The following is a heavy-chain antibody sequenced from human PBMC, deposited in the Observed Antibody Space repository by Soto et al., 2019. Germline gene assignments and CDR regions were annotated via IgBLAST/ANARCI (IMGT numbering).Heavy chain of an antibody. J-gene: IGHJ6*02. CDR2: IIPIFGTA. CDR1: GGTFSSYA. D-gene: IGHD6-13*01. V-gene: IGHV1-69*13. Sequence: GASVKVSCKASGGTFSSYAISWVRQAPGQGLEWMGGIIPIFGTANYAQKFQGRVTITADESTSTAYMELSSLRSEDTAVYYCARDEKGIAAAGTGSYYYYGMDVWGQGTTVTVSS. CDR3: ARDEKGIAAAGTGSYYYYGMDV.